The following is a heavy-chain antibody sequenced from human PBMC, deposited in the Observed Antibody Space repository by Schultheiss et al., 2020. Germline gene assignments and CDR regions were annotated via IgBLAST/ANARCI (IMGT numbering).Heavy chain of an antibody. J-gene: IGHJ3*02. CDR1: AFTFSHYF. D-gene: IGHD6-13*01. V-gene: IGHV3-30-3*01. Sequence: GGSLRLSCAASAFTFSHYFMNCVRQAPGKGLEWVAVISYDGSNKYYADSVKGRFTISRDNSKNTLYLQMNSLRAEDTAVYYCASLGAAGIFARTNNAFDIWGQGTMVTVSS. CDR3: ASLGAAGIFARTNNAFDI. CDR2: ISYDGSNK.